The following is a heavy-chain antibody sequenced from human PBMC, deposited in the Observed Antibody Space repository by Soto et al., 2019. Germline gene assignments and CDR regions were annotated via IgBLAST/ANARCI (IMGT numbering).Heavy chain of an antibody. CDR1: GYTFTSYD. V-gene: IGHV1-8*01. J-gene: IGHJ4*02. D-gene: IGHD3-16*01. Sequence: ASVKVSCKASGYTFTSYDINWVRQATGQGLEWMGWMNPNSGNTGYAQKFQGRVTMTRNTSISTAYMELSSLRSEDTAVYYCARGLKAPTYYDYIWGSSQTLFSYFDYWGQGTLVTVSS. CDR3: ARGLKAPTYYDYIWGSSQTLFSYFDY. CDR2: MNPNSGNT.